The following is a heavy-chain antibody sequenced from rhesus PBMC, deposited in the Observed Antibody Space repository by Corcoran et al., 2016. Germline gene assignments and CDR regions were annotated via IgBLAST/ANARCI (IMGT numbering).Heavy chain of an antibody. CDR2: ISGSSGST. V-gene: IGHV4-65*01. CDR3: ASPYVEYCTGSGCYGFDY. D-gene: IGHD2-21*01. CDR1: GGSVSSSNW. Sequence: QVQLQESGPGLVKPSETLSLTCAVSGGSVSSSNWWSWIRQPPGKGLEWIGYISGSSGSTYYNPYLKNPVTIYINTTKNQFSLKLNSDTAADTAVYYCASPYVEYCTGSGCYGFDYWGQGVLVTVSS. J-gene: IGHJ4*01.